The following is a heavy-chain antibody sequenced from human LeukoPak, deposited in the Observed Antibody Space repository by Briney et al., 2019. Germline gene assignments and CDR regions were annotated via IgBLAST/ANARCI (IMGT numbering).Heavy chain of an antibody. V-gene: IGHV1-2*04. Sequence: ASVKVSCKASEYTFTGYYMHWVRQAPAQGLEWMGWINPNSGGTNYAQKFQGWVTMTRDTSISTAYMELSRLRSDDTAVYYCARGERYFDWLLDYWGQGTLVTVSS. J-gene: IGHJ4*02. D-gene: IGHD3-9*01. CDR3: ARGERYFDWLLDY. CDR1: EYTFTGYY. CDR2: INPNSGGT.